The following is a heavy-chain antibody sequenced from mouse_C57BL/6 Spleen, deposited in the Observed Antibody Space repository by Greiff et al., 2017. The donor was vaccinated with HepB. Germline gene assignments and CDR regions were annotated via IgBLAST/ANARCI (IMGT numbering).Heavy chain of an antibody. CDR2: IYPSDSET. D-gene: IGHD2-4*01. CDR3: ARSRDDYDAVFAY. CDR1: GYTFTSYW. Sequence: VQLQQSGAELVRPGSSVKLSCKASGYTFTSYWMDWVKQRPGQGLEWIGNIYPSDSETHYNQKFKDKATLTVDKSSSTAYMQLSSLTSEDSAVYDCARSRDDYDAVFAYWGQGTLVTVSA. V-gene: IGHV1-61*01. J-gene: IGHJ3*01.